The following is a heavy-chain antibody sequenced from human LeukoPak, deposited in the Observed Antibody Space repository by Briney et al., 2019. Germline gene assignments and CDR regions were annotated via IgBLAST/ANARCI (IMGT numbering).Heavy chain of an antibody. CDR2: ISGSGGST. D-gene: IGHD3-10*01. J-gene: IGHJ4*02. Sequence: GGSLRLSCAASGFTFSSYGMSWVRQAPGKGLEWVSAISGSGGSTYYADSVKGRFTISRDNSKNTLYLQMNSLRAEDTAVYYCAKDLPYYYGSGSTDYWGQGTLVTVSS. CDR1: GFTFSSYG. CDR3: AKDLPYYYGSGSTDY. V-gene: IGHV3-23*01.